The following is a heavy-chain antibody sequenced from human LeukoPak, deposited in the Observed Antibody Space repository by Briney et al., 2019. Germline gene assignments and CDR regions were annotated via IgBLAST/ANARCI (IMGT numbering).Heavy chain of an antibody. V-gene: IGHV3-9*03. CDR1: GFTLSSYA. J-gene: IGHJ4*02. CDR2: ISWNSGSI. D-gene: IGHD6-13*01. Sequence: PGGSLRLSCAASGFTLSSYAMHWVRQAPGKGLEWVSGISWNSGSIGYADSVKGRFTISRDNAKNSLYLQMNSLRAEDMALYYCAKATLYSSISWYDYWGQATLVTVSS. CDR3: AKATLYSSISWYDY.